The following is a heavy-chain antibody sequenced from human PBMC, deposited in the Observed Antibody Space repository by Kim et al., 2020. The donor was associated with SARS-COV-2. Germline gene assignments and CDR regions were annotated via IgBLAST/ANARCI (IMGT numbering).Heavy chain of an antibody. V-gene: IGHV2-70*01. Sequence: SGPTLVNPTQTLTLTCTFSGFSLSTSGMCVSWIRQPPGKALEWLALIDWDDDKYYSTSLKTRLTISKDTSKNQVVLTMTNLDPVDTATYYCAQSYYYGSGGCNQFGDWGQGALVTVAS. J-gene: IGHJ4*02. CDR3: AQSYYYGSGGCNQFGD. CDR1: GFSLSTSGMC. D-gene: IGHD3-10*01. CDR2: IDWDDDK.